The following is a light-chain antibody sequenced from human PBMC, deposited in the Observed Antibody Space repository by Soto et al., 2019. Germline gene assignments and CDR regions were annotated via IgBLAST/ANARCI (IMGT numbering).Light chain of an antibody. CDR1: SSNIGNNY. Sequence: QSVLTQPPSVSAAPGQKVTISCSGSSSNIGNNYVSWYQQLPGTAPKLLIFENNKRPSGIPDRFSASKSGTSATLAITGLQTGDAADYYCGTWDNSLSLPYVFGTGTKPPS. J-gene: IGLJ1*01. V-gene: IGLV1-51*02. CDR3: GTWDNSLSLPYV. CDR2: ENN.